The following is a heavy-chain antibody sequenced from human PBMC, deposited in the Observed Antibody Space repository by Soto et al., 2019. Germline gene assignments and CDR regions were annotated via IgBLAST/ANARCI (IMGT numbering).Heavy chain of an antibody. Sequence: QVQLQQWGAGLLKPSETLSLTCAVYGGSFSGYYWTWIRQPPGTGLEWIGEINHSGSTNYNPSLKSRVPISVDPSQIQFSLKLTSVTAADTAVYYCTRDNSTGLFDYWGEGTLVTVSS. V-gene: IGHV4-34*01. D-gene: IGHD2-8*02. J-gene: IGHJ4*02. CDR2: INHSGST. CDR3: TRDNSTGLFDY. CDR1: GGSFSGYY.